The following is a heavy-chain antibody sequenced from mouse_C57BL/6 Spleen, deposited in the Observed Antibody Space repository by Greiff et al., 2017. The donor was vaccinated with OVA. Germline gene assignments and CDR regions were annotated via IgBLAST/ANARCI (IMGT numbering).Heavy chain of an antibody. J-gene: IGHJ2*01. Sequence: EVKVEESGGGLVKPGGSLKLSCAASGFTFSSYAMSWVRQTPEKRLEWVATISDGGSYTYYPDNVKGRFTISRDDAKNNLYLQMSHLKSEDTAMYYCARVAYGSSFDYWGQGTTLTVSS. CDR2: ISDGGSYT. V-gene: IGHV5-4*03. CDR3: ARVAYGSSFDY. CDR1: GFTFSSYA. D-gene: IGHD1-1*01.